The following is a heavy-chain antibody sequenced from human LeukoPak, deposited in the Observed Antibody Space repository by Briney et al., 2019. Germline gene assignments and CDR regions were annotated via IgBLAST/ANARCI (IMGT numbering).Heavy chain of an antibody. CDR1: GFTFSSHS. CDR3: ARDFRTQLDGYSPPYHFDY. D-gene: IGHD5-24*01. CDR2: IDSSSSHM. V-gene: IGHV3-21*01. J-gene: IGHJ4*02. Sequence: GSLRLSCAASGFTFSSHSMSWVRQAPGKGLEWVSSIDSSSSHMYYADSMEGRFTISRDNAKNSLFLQMNSLRVEDTAVYYCARDFRTQLDGYSPPYHFDYWAREPWSPSPQ.